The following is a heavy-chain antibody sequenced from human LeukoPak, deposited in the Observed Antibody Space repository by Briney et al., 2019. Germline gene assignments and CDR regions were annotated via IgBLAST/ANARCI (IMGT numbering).Heavy chain of an antibody. CDR1: GYTFTSYG. D-gene: IGHD3-22*01. Sequence: GASVKVSCKASGYTFTSYGISWVRQAPRQGLEWMGWISAYNGNTNYAQKLQGRVTMTTDTSTSTAYMELRSLRSDDTAVYYCAREVKSTYYYDSSGYYPLDYWGQGTLVTVSS. CDR2: ISAYNGNT. V-gene: IGHV1-18*01. CDR3: AREVKSTYYYDSSGYYPLDY. J-gene: IGHJ4*02.